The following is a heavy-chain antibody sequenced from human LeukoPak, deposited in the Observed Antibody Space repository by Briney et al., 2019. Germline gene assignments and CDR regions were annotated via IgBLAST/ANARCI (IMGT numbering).Heavy chain of an antibody. CDR2: IYPSGST. D-gene: IGHD6-19*01. CDR3: ATSAVAGTGYAFDI. Sequence: SETLSLTCAVSGGSISSSNWWSWVRQPPGKGLEWIGEIYPSGSTNYNPSLKSRVTISVDKSKNQFSLKLSSVTAADTAVYYCATSAVAGTGYAFDIWGQGTMVTVSS. J-gene: IGHJ3*02. CDR1: GGSISSSNW. V-gene: IGHV4-4*02.